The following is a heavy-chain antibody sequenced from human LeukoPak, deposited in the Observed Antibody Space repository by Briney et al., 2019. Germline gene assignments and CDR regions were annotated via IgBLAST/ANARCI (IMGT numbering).Heavy chain of an antibody. D-gene: IGHD4-17*01. V-gene: IGHV3-23*01. J-gene: IGHJ1*01. CDR1: GFTFSSYA. CDR2: ISGSGGST. Sequence: GGSLRLSCAASGFTFSSYAMSWVRQAPGKGLEWVSAISGSGGSTYYADSVKGRFTISRDNSKNTLYLQMNSLRAEDTAVYYCAAGIRYGDYVFGYFQHWGQGTLVTVSS. CDR3: AAGIRYGDYVFGYFQH.